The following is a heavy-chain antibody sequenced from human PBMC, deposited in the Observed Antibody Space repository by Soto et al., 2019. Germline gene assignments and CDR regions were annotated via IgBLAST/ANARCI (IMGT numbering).Heavy chain of an antibody. CDR1: RGSISSGDYY. V-gene: IGHV4-31*03. CDR2: ISYSGST. CDR3: ARTSRSIVVVTAIPNYFDY. D-gene: IGHD2-21*02. J-gene: IGHJ4*02. Sequence: LSLTCTVSRGSISSGDYYWTWIRQHPGKALEWIGYISYSGSTYYNPSLKSRVTISVDTSRNQFSLKLRSVTAADTAVYYCARTSRSIVVVTAIPNYFDYWGLGTLVTSPQ.